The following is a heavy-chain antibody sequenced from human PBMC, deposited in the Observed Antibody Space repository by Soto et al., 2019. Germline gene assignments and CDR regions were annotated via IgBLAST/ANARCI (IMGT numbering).Heavy chain of an antibody. CDR1: GYTFTNYW. J-gene: IGHJ6*02. D-gene: IGHD6-6*01. V-gene: IGHV5-10-1*01. Sequence: GESLKISCKGSGYTFTNYWISWVRQMPGKGLEWMGRIDPSDSYTNYSPSFQGHVTISADKSISTAYLQWSSLKASDTAMYYCARDEYSSSSTPGYYYYGMNVWGHGTTVTVSS. CDR3: ARDEYSSSSTPGYYYYGMNV. CDR2: IDPSDSYT.